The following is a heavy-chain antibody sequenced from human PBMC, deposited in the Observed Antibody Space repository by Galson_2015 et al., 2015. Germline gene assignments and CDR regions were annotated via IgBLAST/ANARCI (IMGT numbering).Heavy chain of an antibody. CDR1: GFTFSSYG. CDR3: AKEKGFGQLIFDY. D-gene: IGHD3-10*01. CDR2: ISYDGSEK. Sequence: SLRLSCAASGFTFSSYGMHWVRQAPDKGLEWVAIISYDGSEKDYADSVKGRFTISRDNSKNTMFLQMNSLRVEDTAVYYCAKEKGFGQLIFDYWGQGTLVTVSS. V-gene: IGHV3-30*18. J-gene: IGHJ4*02.